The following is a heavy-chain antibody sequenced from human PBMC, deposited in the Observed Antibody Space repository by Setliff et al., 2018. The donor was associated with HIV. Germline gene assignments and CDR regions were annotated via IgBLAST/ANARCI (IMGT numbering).Heavy chain of an antibody. J-gene: IGHJ4*02. D-gene: IGHD6-6*01. CDR2: INPSGGST. CDR1: GYTFISYY. CDR3: ARWYGFHSSSSVLGF. Sequence: ASVKVSCKASGYTFISYYMHWVRQAPGQGPEWMGIINPSGGSTSYAQRFQGRVTMTRDTSTSTVYMELSSLRSEDTAVYYCARWYGFHSSSSVLGFWGQGTLVTVSS. V-gene: IGHV1-46*01.